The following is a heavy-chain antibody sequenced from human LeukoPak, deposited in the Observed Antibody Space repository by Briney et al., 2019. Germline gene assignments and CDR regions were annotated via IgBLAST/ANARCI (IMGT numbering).Heavy chain of an antibody. CDR1: GFTFSSYE. CDR3: AKGRGWEASYYYYYMDV. J-gene: IGHJ6*03. Sequence: GGTLRLSCAASGFTFSSYEMNWVRQAPGKGLEWVSYISSSGSTIYYADSVKGRFTISRDNAKNSLYLQMNSLRAEDTAVYYCAKGRGWEASYYYYYMDVWGKGTTVTISS. D-gene: IGHD1-26*01. CDR2: ISSSGSTI. V-gene: IGHV3-48*03.